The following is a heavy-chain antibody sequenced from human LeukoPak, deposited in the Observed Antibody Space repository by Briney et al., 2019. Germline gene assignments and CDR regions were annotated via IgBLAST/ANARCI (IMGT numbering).Heavy chain of an antibody. CDR3: ARSPGGDYVWGSYPFDY. V-gene: IGHV1-46*01. CDR2: INPSGGST. J-gene: IGHJ4*02. D-gene: IGHD3-16*01. Sequence: RASVKVSCKASGYTFTSYYMHWVRQAPGQGLEWMGIINPSGGSTSYAQKFQGRVTMTRDTSISTAYMELSRLRSDDTAVYYCARSPGGDYVWGSYPFDYWGQGTLVTVSS. CDR1: GYTFTSYY.